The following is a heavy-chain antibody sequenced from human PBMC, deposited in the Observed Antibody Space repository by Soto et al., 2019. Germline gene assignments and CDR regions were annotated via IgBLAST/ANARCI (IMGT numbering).Heavy chain of an antibody. J-gene: IGHJ4*02. CDR2: IYYSGSSGTT. CDR3: ARSDRLLSDSYYSDY. D-gene: IGHD3-9*01. CDR1: GGSISSYY. Sequence: SETLSLTCTVSGGSISSYYWSWIRQPPGKGLEWIGYIYYSGSSGTTNYNPSLKSRVTISVDTSKNQFSLKQSSVAAADTAVYYCARSDRLLSDSYYSDYWGQGTLVTVSS. V-gene: IGHV4-59*03.